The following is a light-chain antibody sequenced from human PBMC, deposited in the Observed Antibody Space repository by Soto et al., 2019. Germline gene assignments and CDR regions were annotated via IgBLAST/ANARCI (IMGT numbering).Light chain of an antibody. CDR3: QHRVDWLT. CDR2: GAS. CDR1: QSVNSNY. J-gene: IGKJ4*01. Sequence: EIVLTQSPGTLSLSPGERATLSCRASQSVNSNYLAWYQQKPGQAPRLLFSGASSRATGIPDRFSGSGSETDFTLTISSVEPEDFAVYYCQHRVDWLTFGGGTKLEIK. V-gene: IGKV3D-20*02.